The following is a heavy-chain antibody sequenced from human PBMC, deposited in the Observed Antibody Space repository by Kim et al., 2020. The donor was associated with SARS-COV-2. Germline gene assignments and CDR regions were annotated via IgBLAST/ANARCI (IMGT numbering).Heavy chain of an antibody. CDR3: ARQSGLGDAFDI. V-gene: IGHV4-39*01. Sequence: YYNPSLKSRVTISVDTSKNQFSLKLSSVTAADTAVYYCARQSGLGDAFDIWGQGTMVTVSS. D-gene: IGHD2-8*02. J-gene: IGHJ3*02.